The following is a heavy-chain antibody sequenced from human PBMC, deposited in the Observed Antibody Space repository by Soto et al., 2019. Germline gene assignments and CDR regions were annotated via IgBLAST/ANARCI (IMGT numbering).Heavy chain of an antibody. J-gene: IGHJ4*02. CDR2: ISGSGGST. CDR1: GFTFSSYA. CDR3: AKDYREYSGYSSRNNYFDY. V-gene: IGHV3-23*01. Sequence: GGSLRLSCAASGFTFSSYAMSWVRQAPGKGLEWVSAISGSGGSTYYADSVKGRFTISRDNSKNTLYLQMNSLRAEDTAVYYCAKDYREYSGYSSRNNYFDYWGQGTLVTVSS. D-gene: IGHD5-12*01.